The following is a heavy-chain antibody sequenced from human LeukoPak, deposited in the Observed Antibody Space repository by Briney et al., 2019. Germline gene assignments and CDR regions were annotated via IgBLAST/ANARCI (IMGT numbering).Heavy chain of an antibody. CDR1: GYTFTRYL. CDR3: ATGRDGYNSGYFQH. V-gene: IGHV1-46*01. J-gene: IGHJ1*01. Sequence: ASVKVSCKASGYTFTRYLMHWVRQAPGQGLEWMGIINPSGGSTNYPQKFQGRVTMTRDTSTSTVYMELSSLRSEDTAVYFCATGRDGYNSGYFQHWGQGTLVTVSS. D-gene: IGHD5-24*01. CDR2: INPSGGST.